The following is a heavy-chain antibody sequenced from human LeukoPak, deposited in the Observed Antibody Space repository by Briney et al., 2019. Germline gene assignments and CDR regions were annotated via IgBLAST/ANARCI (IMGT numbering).Heavy chain of an antibody. CDR3: ARFRSSSLPLYYFDY. Sequence: ASVKVSCKASGYTFTSYGISWVRQAPGQGLEWMGWISAYNGNTNYAQKLQGRVTITTDTSTSTAYMELRSLRSDDTAVYYCARFRSSSLPLYYFDYWGQGTLVTVSS. CDR1: GYTFTSYG. D-gene: IGHD6-6*01. V-gene: IGHV1-18*01. J-gene: IGHJ4*02. CDR2: ISAYNGNT.